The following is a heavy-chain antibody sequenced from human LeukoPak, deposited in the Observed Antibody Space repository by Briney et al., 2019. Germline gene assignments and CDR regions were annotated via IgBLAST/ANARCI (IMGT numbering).Heavy chain of an antibody. J-gene: IGHJ6*03. V-gene: IGHV3-21*06. Sequence: GGSLRLSCAASGFIFSNYGMSWVRQAPGKGLEWVSSISFSSTHIYYADSIQGRFTISRDNAENSLYLQMNSLRAEDTAVYYCARAHNSSSSGFYYYYRAVGGRGPRVPVPS. CDR1: GFIFSNYG. D-gene: IGHD6-6*01. CDR3: ARAHNSSSSGFYYYYRAV. CDR2: ISFSSTHI.